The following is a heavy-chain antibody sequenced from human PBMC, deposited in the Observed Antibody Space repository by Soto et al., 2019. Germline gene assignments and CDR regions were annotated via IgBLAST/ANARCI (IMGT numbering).Heavy chain of an antibody. Sequence: ASVKVSCKASGYTFSNDYIHWVRQAPGQGLEWMGIINPSGRNTGYAQKFQGRVTMTRDTSTSTVYMELSSLRPEDTATYFCGGIKGWLRFSGGFDYWGPGTLVTVSS. CDR3: GGIKGWLRFSGGFDY. D-gene: IGHD5-12*01. CDR1: GYTFSNDY. CDR2: INPSGRNT. J-gene: IGHJ4*02. V-gene: IGHV1-46*01.